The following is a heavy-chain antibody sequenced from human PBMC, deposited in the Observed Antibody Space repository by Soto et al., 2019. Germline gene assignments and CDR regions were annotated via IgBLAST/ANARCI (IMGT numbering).Heavy chain of an antibody. J-gene: IGHJ6*02. D-gene: IGHD1-26*01. CDR2: IYPGGCDT. Sequence: PGESLKIFCLGAGNSFTFYCNGWVPQMPGKGLERMGSIYPGGCDTRYSTSCQGQVPISADQSTSTASLQWSSLKASDTAMYYCAREGSQYSSFSYYSGMDVWGQGTTVTVSS. CDR3: AREGSQYSSFSYYSGMDV. V-gene: IGHV5-51*01. CDR1: GNSFTFYC.